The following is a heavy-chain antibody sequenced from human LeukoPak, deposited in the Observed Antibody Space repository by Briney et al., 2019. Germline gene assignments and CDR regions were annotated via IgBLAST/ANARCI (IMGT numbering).Heavy chain of an antibody. J-gene: IGHJ4*02. Sequence: GGSLRLSCAASEFTVSNTYMTWVRQAPGKGLEWVSLIYSGGSTHYADSVKGRFTISRDDSKNTLYLQMNSLRAEDTAVYYCAKDISNNWNDPYYFENWAREPWSPSPQ. V-gene: IGHV3-53*01. CDR2: IYSGGST. CDR3: AKDISNNWNDPYYFEN. D-gene: IGHD1-1*01. CDR1: EFTVSNTY.